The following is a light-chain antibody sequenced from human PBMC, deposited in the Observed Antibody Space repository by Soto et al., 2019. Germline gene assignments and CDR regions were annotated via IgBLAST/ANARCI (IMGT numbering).Light chain of an antibody. V-gene: IGKV3-20*01. CDR2: DTF. Sequence: EIVLTQSPGTRSLSPGERITLFCRASQSITDNYLAWYQQKPGQAPSLLIYDTFIRAAGVPNRFSGGVSVTDFPLTISRLEPEYFGIYYCQQYGSPPPCTFGQGT. CDR1: QSITDNY. CDR3: QQYGSPPPCT. J-gene: IGKJ1*01.